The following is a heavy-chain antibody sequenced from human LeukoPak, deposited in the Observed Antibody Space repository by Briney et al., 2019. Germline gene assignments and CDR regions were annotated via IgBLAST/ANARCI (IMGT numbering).Heavy chain of an antibody. V-gene: IGHV4-4*02. D-gene: IGHD3-10*01. CDR1: GGSISSSNW. CDR3: ARTNPLYYYGSGSYPNWFDP. CDR2: IYHSGST. J-gene: IGHJ5*02. Sequence: SETLSPTCAVSGGSISSSNWWSWVRQPPGKGLEWIGEIYHSGSTNYNPSLKSRVTISVDKSKNQFSLKLSSVTAADTAVYYCARTNPLYYYGSGSYPNWFDPWGQGTLVTVSS.